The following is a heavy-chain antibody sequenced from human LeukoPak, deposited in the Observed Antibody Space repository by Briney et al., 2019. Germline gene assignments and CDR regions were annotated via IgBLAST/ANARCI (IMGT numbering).Heavy chain of an antibody. V-gene: IGHV1-46*01. CDR3: ARGGSVIVVVIDFDY. J-gene: IGHJ4*02. CDR2: INPSGGST. D-gene: IGHD3-22*01. CDR1: GYTFTSYY. Sequence: ASVKVSCKASGYTFTSYYMHWVRQAPGQGLEWMGIINPSGGSTSYAQKFQGRVTMTRDTYTSTVYMELSSLRSEDTAVYYCARGGSVIVVVIDFDYWGQGTLVTLSS.